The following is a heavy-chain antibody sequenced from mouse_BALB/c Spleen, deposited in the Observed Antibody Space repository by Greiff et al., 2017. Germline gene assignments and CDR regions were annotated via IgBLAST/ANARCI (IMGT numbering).Heavy chain of an antibody. J-gene: IGHJ3*01. D-gene: IGHD1-2*01. CDR3: AREDYGYRFAY. V-gene: IGHV1S29*02. CDR2: IYPYNGGT. CDR1: GYTFTDYN. Sequence: EVQLQQSGPELVKPGASVKISCKASGYTFTDYNMHWVKQSHGKSLEWIGYIYPYNGGTGYNQKFKSKATLTVDNSSSTAYMELRSLTSEDSAVYYCAREDYGYRFAYWGQGTLVTVSA.